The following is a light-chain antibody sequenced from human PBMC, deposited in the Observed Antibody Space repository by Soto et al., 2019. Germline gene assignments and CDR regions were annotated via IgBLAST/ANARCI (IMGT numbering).Light chain of an antibody. J-gene: IGLJ1*01. CDR1: SSNIGAGYD. V-gene: IGLV1-40*01. CDR2: GNS. CDR3: QSYDSSLSGCV. Sequence: QSVLTQPPSVSGAPGQRVTISFTGSSSNIGAGYDVHWYQQLPGTAPKLLIYGNSNRPSGVPDRFSGSKSGTSASLAITGLQVEDEADYYCQSYDSSLSGCVFGTGTKLTVL.